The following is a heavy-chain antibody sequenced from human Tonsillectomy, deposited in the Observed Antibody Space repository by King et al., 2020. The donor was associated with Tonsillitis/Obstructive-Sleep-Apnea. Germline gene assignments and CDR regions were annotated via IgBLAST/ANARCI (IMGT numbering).Heavy chain of an antibody. CDR1: GGSISSTNW. V-gene: IGHV4-4*02. CDR3: ARGGFYGSGSPALYFDY. CDR2: IFHSGST. D-gene: IGHD3-10*01. J-gene: IGHJ4*02. Sequence: VQLQESGPGLVKPSGTLSLTCGVSGGSISSTNWWIWVRQPPGKGLEWIGEIFHSGSTSYNPSLKSRVTISLDKSKNQFSLKLRSGTAADTALYYCARGGFYGSGSPALYFDYWGQGTLVTVSS.